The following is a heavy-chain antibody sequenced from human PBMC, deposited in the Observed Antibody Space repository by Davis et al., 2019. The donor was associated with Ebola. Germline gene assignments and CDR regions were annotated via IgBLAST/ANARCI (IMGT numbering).Heavy chain of an antibody. CDR2: ISSSGSTI. CDR3: ARTVTTYYDFWSGYPRAYFDY. V-gene: IGHV3-11*04. J-gene: IGHJ4*02. CDR1: GFTFSDYY. D-gene: IGHD3-3*01. Sequence: PGGSLRLSCAASGFTFSDYYMSWIRQAPGKGLEWVSYISSSGSTIYYADSVKGRFTISRDNAKNSLYLQMNSLRAEDTAVYYCARTVTTYYDFWSGYPRAYFDYWGQGTLVTVSS.